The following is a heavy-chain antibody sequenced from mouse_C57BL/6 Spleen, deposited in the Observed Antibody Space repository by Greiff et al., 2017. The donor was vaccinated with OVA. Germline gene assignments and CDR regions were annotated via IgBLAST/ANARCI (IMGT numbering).Heavy chain of an antibody. CDR1: GYTFTDYE. CDR3: TREGGMDY. CDR2: IGPETGGT. Sequence: QVQLQQSGAELVRPGASVTLSCKASGYTFTDYEMHWVKQTPVHGLEWIGAIGPETGGTAYNQKFKGKAILTADKSSSTAYMELRSLTSEDSAVYYCTREGGMDYWGQGTSVTVSS. V-gene: IGHV1-15*01. J-gene: IGHJ4*01.